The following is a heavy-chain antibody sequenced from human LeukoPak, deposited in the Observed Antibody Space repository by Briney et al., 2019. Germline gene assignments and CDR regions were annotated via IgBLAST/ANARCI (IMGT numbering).Heavy chain of an antibody. V-gene: IGHV1-8*01. CDR1: GYTFTSYD. J-gene: IGHJ2*01. D-gene: IGHD2-15*01. Sequence: ASVKVSCKASGYTFTSYDLNWVRQATGQGLEWMGWMNPNNDNTGYVQKFQGRVTMTRNTSISTAYMELSSLRSEDTAVYYCARGREYCSGGSCYWYFDLWGRGTLVTVSS. CDR3: ARGREYCSGGSCYWYFDL. CDR2: MNPNNDNT.